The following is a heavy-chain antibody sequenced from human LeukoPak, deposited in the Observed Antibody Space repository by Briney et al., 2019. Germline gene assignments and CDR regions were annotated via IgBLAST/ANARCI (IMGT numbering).Heavy chain of an antibody. J-gene: IGHJ4*02. CDR3: ARDGGHYYGSGVSEYY. V-gene: IGHV1-69*05. D-gene: IGHD3-10*01. Sequence: GASVKVSCKASGGTFSSYAISWVRQAPGQGLEWMGGIIPIFGTANYAQKFQGRVTITTDESTSTAYMELSSLRSEDTAVYYCARDGGHYYGSGVSEYYWGQGTLVTVSS. CDR2: IIPIFGTA. CDR1: GGTFSSYA.